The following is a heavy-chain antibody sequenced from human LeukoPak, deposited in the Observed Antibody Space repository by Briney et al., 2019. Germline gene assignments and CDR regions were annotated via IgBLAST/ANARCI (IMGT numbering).Heavy chain of an antibody. CDR2: INAGNGNT. Sequence: ASVTVSCKASGYTFTSYAMHWVRQAPGQRLEWMGWINAGNGNTKYSQKFQGRVTITRDTSASTAYMELSSLRSEDTAVYHCARSNSYGYVRTMDVWGQGTTVTVSS. D-gene: IGHD5-18*01. V-gene: IGHV1-3*01. CDR3: ARSNSYGYVRTMDV. CDR1: GYTFTSYA. J-gene: IGHJ6*02.